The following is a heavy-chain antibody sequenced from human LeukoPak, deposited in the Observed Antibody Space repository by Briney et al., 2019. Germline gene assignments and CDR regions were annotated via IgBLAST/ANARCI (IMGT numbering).Heavy chain of an antibody. CDR2: INPNSGGT. CDR1: GYTFTGYY. J-gene: IGHJ5*01. D-gene: IGHD2-15*01. V-gene: IGHV1-2*02. CDR3: ARDRHCSGGSCYLFWFDS. Sequence: GASVKVSCKASGYTFTGYYMHWVRQAPGQGLEWMGWINPNSGGTNYAQKFQGRVTMTRDTSISTAYMELSRLRSDDTAVYYCARDRHCSGGSCYLFWFDSWGQGSLVIVSS.